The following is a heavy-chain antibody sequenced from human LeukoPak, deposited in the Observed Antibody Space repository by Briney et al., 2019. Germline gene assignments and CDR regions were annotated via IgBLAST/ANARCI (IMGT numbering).Heavy chain of an antibody. J-gene: IGHJ4*02. CDR2: FDPEDGET. CDR1: GYTLTELS. V-gene: IGHV1-24*01. Sequence: ASVKVSCKVSGYTLTELSMHWVRQAPGKGLEWMGGFDPEDGETIYAQKFQGRVTMTEDTSTDTAYMELSSLRSEGTAVYYCATGDVLRYFDWFSNWGQGTLVTVSS. CDR3: ATGDVLRYFDWFSN. D-gene: IGHD3-9*01.